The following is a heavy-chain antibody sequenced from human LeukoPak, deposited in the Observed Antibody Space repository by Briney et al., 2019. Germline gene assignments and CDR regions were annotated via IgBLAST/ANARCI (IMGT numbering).Heavy chain of an antibody. CDR1: GGSISSYY. V-gene: IGHV4-59*13. CDR3: AREWDYMDV. J-gene: IGHJ6*03. CDR2: IYYSGST. Sequence: PSETLSLTCTVSGGSISSYYWSWIRQAPGKGLEWIGYIYYSGSTNYNSSLKSRVTIFLDTSKNQFSLKLSSVTAADTAVYYCAREWDYMDVWGKGTTVTVSS.